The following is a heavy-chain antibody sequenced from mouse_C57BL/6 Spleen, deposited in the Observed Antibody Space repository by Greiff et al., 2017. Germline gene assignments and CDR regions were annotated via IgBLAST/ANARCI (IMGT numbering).Heavy chain of an antibody. J-gene: IGHJ3*01. CDR3: AREGLRRGFAY. D-gene: IGHD2-2*01. V-gene: IGHV3-6*01. CDR1: GYSITSGYY. CDR2: ISYDGSN. Sequence: VQLKQSGPGLVKPSQSLSLTCSVTGYSITSGYYWNWIRQFPGNKLEWMGYISYDGSNNYTPSLKNRISITRDTSKNQFFLKLNSVTTEDTATYYCAREGLRRGFAYWGQETLVTVSA.